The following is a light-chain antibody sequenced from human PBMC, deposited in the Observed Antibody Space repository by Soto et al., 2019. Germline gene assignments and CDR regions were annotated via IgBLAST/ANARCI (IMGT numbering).Light chain of an antibody. Sequence: SALTQPASVSGSPGQSITISCTGTSSDVGGYNYVSWYQQHPGKAPKLMIYEVSNRPSGVSNRFSGSKSGNTASLTISGLQAEDEADYYFSSYTSSSTWVFGGGTKLTVL. CDR2: EVS. V-gene: IGLV2-14*01. J-gene: IGLJ3*02. CDR1: SSDVGGYNY. CDR3: SSYTSSSTWV.